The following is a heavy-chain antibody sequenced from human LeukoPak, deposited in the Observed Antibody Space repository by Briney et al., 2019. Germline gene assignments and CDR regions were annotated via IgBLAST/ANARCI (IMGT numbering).Heavy chain of an antibody. J-gene: IGHJ4*02. CDR1: GFTFSSYA. Sequence: GTSLRLSCAASGFTFSSYAMYWVRQAPGKGLEWVALISKDGSNEDHADSVKGRFTISRDNSRTTLYLQMSSLRPEDTAVYYCAREAYYGSGRSRQPSPVWGQGTLVTVSS. D-gene: IGHD3-10*01. CDR3: AREAYYGSGRSRQPSPV. V-gene: IGHV3-30*15. CDR2: ISKDGSNE.